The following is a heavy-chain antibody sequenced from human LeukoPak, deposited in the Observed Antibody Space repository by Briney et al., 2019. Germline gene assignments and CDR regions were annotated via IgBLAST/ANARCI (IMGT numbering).Heavy chain of an antibody. D-gene: IGHD1-26*01. CDR3: ARVYWVYYFDY. J-gene: IGHJ4*02. CDR2: VFHGGTT. Sequence: SETLSLTCAVSGYSVSSGYYWGWIRQAPRKGLEWIGNVFHGGTTHSNPTLKSRVTVSLDTSKNQFSLKLRPVTAEDTAVYFCARVYWVYYFDYWGQGTLVTVSS. CDR1: GYSVSSGYY. V-gene: IGHV4-38-2*01.